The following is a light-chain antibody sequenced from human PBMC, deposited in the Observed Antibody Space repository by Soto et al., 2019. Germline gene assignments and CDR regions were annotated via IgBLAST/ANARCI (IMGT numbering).Light chain of an antibody. CDR2: GAS. J-gene: IGKJ4*01. CDR1: QSVSSSY. Sequence: EIVLTQSPGTLSLSPGERATLSCRASQSVSSSYVAWYQQTPGQTPRLLIYGASSRATDIPDRFSGSGSGTDFTLTISRLEPEDFAVYYCQQYGISPLTFGGGT. CDR3: QQYGISPLT. V-gene: IGKV3-20*01.